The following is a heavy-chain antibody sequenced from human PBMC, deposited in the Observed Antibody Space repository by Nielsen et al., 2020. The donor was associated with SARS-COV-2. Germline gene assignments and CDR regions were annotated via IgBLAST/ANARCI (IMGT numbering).Heavy chain of an antibody. D-gene: IGHD4-17*01. J-gene: IGHJ5*02. CDR2: ISHTGTT. Sequence: GSLRLSCTVSGGSFSSYYWAWIRQPPGKGLQWIGSISHTGTTNYNPSLKSRVTISVDTSRGHFSLDLTSVTAADSAVYYCARRTIENFGDFPSWFNPWGQGTLVTVSS. CDR3: ARRTIENFGDFPSWFNP. CDR1: GGSFSSYY. V-gene: IGHV4-39*02.